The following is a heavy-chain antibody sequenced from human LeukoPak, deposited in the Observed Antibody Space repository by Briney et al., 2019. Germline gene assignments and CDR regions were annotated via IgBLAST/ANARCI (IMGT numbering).Heavy chain of an antibody. V-gene: IGHV3-49*04. CDR2: IRNKAYGGST. CDR1: GFIFGAYA. J-gene: IGHJ4*02. Sequence: PGGSLTLTCTTSGFIFGAYAMSWVRQAPGQGLQRVGFIRNKAYGGSTEYAASVKGRITISREDSKSIAYLQMSSLKTEDTAVYYCTRTQGADYVDFWGQGTLVTVSS. CDR3: TRTQGADYVDF.